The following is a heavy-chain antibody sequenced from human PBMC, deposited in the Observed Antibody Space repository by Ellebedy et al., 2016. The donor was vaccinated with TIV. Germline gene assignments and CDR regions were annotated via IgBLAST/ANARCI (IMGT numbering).Heavy chain of an antibody. Sequence: GESLKISCEASGLTFSSYAMSWVRQAPGKGLEWVSAIGSGAGHTYYADSVKGRFTISRDSSENTAYLQMNSLRVEDTAVYYCAKGTDVDPLDNWGLGIQVTVSS. CDR3: AKGTDVDPLDN. V-gene: IGHV3-23*01. CDR1: GLTFSSYA. CDR2: IGSGAGHT. J-gene: IGHJ4*02. D-gene: IGHD5-12*01.